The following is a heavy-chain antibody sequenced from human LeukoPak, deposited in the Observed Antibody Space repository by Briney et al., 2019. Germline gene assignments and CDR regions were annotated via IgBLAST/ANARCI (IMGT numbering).Heavy chain of an antibody. CDR3: ARGTAYYGSGSNLNT. Sequence: ASVKVSCTASGYTFTGYYMHWVRQAPGQGLEWMGWINPNSGGTNYAQKFQGRVTMTRDTSIGTAYMELSSLRFDDTAVYYCARGTAYYGSGSNLNTWGQGTLVTVSS. CDR2: INPNSGGT. V-gene: IGHV1-2*02. D-gene: IGHD3-10*01. J-gene: IGHJ4*02. CDR1: GYTFTGYY.